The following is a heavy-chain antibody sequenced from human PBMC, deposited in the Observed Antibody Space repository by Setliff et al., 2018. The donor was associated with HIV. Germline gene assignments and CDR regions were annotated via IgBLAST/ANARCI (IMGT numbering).Heavy chain of an antibody. V-gene: IGHV3-23*01. CDR2: VSGGGGSA. Sequence: GGSLRLSCAASGFTFSSYAISWVRQAPGKGLEWVSAVSGGGGSAYYADSVKGRFTISRDNSKNTLYLQMNSLRAEDTAVYYCAKERNPYYYDSSGYSWFDPWGQGTLVTVSS. D-gene: IGHD3-22*01. CDR3: AKERNPYYYDSSGYSWFDP. CDR1: GFTFSSYA. J-gene: IGHJ5*02.